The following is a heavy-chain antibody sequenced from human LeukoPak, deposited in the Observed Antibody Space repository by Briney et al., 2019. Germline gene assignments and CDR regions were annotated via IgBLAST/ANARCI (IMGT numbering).Heavy chain of an antibody. CDR1: GFTFSSYW. CDR2: IIGDGSAK. CDR3: ATSHDSAGNT. J-gene: IGHJ5*02. V-gene: IGHV3-7*01. D-gene: IGHD2-15*01. Sequence: GGSLRLSCAASGFTFSSYWMSWVRQAPGKGLEWVANIIGDGSAKYYVDSVKGRFTIFRDNAKNSLYLQMSSLRVEDTAVYYCATSHDSAGNTWGQGTLVTVSS.